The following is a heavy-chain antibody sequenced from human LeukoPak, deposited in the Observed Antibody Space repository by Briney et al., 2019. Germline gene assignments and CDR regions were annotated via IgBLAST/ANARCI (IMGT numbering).Heavy chain of an antibody. CDR3: ARMSSSWYSTSYDY. V-gene: IGHV1-8*01. CDR2: MNANSGNT. D-gene: IGHD6-13*01. J-gene: IGHJ4*02. Sequence: ASVKVSCKASGYTFTSYDINWVRQATGQGLEWMGWMNANSGNTGYAQKFQGRVTMTRNTSISTAYMELSSLRSEDTAVYYCARMSSSWYSTSYDYWGQGTLVTVSS. CDR1: GYTFTSYD.